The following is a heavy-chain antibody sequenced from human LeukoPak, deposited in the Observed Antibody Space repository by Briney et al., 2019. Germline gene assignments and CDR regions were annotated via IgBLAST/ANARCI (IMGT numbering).Heavy chain of an antibody. D-gene: IGHD5-18*01. CDR2: ISAYNGNT. CDR1: GYTFTSYG. Sequence: ASVKVSCKASGYTFTSYGISWVRQAPGQGLEWMGWISAYNGNTNYAQKLQGRVTMTTDTSTSTAYMELRSMRSVDTAVYYCARDRARGYSYGFGNDYWGQGTLVTVSS. V-gene: IGHV1-18*01. CDR3: ARDRARGYSYGFGNDY. J-gene: IGHJ4*02.